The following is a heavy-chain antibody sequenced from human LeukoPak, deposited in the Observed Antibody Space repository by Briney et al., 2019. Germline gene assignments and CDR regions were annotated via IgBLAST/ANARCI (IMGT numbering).Heavy chain of an antibody. D-gene: IGHD2-2*03. CDR2: ISYDGSNK. J-gene: IGHJ6*02. Sequence: GGSLRLSCAASGFTLSSYAMHWVRQAPGKGLEWVAVISYDGSNKYYADSVKGRFTISRDNSKNTLYLQMNSLRAEDTAVYYCARDGYCSSTSCYLVGVLVDFYYYYGMDVWGQGTTVTVSS. V-gene: IGHV3-30-3*01. CDR1: GFTLSSYA. CDR3: ARDGYCSSTSCYLVGVLVDFYYYYGMDV.